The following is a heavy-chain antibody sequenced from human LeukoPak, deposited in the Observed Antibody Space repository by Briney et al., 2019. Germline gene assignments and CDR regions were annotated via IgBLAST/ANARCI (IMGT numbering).Heavy chain of an antibody. CDR2: IRSSDTYI. J-gene: IGHJ6*03. V-gene: IGHV3-21*04. D-gene: IGHD3-22*01. CDR1: GFTFSSYS. CDR3: AIWENYYDSSGLPIDV. Sequence: GGSLRLSCAASGFTFSSYSMNWVRQAPGKGLEWVSSIRSSDTYIYYADSVRCRFTISRDNAKNSLYLQMNSLRAEDTAVYYCAIWENYYDSSGLPIDVWGKGTTVTISS.